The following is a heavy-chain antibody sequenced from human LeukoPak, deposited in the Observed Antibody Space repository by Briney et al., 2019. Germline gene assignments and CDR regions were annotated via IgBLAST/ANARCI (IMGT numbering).Heavy chain of an antibody. CDR3: ARVEVYYRNYLEVIWFDP. V-gene: IGHV3-7*01. CDR1: GFTFSSYW. Sequence: GGSLRLSCAASGFTFSSYWMSWVRQAPGKGLEWVANIKQDGSEKYYVDSVKGRFTISRDNAKNSLYLQMNSLRAEDTAVYYCARVEVYYRNYLEVIWFDPWGQGTLVTVSS. D-gene: IGHD4-11*01. J-gene: IGHJ5*02. CDR2: IKQDGSEK.